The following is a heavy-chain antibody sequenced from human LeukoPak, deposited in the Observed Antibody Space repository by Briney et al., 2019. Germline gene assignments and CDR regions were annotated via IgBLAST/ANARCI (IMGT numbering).Heavy chain of an antibody. CDR3: AKEPGGIAARYYFDY. Sequence: PGGSLRLSCAASGFTFSSYGMHWVRQAPGKGLEWVAVISYDGSNKYYADSIKGRFTISRDNSKNTLYLQMNSLRAEDTAVYYCAKEPGGIAARYYFDYWGQGTLVTVSS. D-gene: IGHD6-6*01. J-gene: IGHJ4*02. V-gene: IGHV3-30*18. CDR2: ISYDGSNK. CDR1: GFTFSSYG.